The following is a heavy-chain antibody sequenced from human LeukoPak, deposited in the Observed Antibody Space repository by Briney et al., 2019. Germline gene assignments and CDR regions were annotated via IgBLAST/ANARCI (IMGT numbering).Heavy chain of an antibody. CDR1: GDSVSSNSAA. D-gene: IGHD2-15*01. CDR3: ARYYCSGGSCYYDY. V-gene: IGHV6-1*01. J-gene: IGHJ4*02. Sequence: SQTLSLTCAISGDSVSSNSAAWNWIRQSPSRGLEWLGRTYYRSKWYNDYAVSVKSRITINPDTSKNQFSLKLSSVTAADTAVYYCARYYCSGGSCYYDYWGQGTLVTVSS. CDR2: TYYRSKWYN.